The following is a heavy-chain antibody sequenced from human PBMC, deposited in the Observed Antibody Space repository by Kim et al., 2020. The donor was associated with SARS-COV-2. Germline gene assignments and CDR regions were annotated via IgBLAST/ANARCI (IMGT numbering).Heavy chain of an antibody. J-gene: IGHJ3*02. D-gene: IGHD2-2*01. V-gene: IGHV4-4*02. Sequence: SETLSLTCAVSGGSISSSNWWSWVRQPPGKGLEWIGEIYHSGSTNYNPSLKSRVTISVDKSKNQFSLKLSSVTAADTAVYYCASSDPVVVPALRGAFVIWGQGRMVTVSS. CDR3: ASSDPVVVPALRGAFVI. CDR1: GGSISSSNW. CDR2: IYHSGST.